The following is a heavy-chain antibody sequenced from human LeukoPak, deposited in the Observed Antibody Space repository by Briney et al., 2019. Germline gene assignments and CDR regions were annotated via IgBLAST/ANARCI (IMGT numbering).Heavy chain of an antibody. CDR3: ARGGGSGTFHY. CDR1: GFTFSDYY. Sequence: PGGSLRVSCAASGFTFSDYYMSWIRQAPGKGLEWVSCISSSSSYTNYADSVKGRFTISRDNAKNSLYLQMDSLRAEDTAVYYCARGGGSGTFHYWGQGTLVTVSS. J-gene: IGHJ4*02. D-gene: IGHD3-10*01. CDR2: ISSSSSYT. V-gene: IGHV3-11*06.